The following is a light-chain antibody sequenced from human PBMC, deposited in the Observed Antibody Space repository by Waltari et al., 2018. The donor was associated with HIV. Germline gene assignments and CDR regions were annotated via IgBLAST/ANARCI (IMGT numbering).Light chain of an antibody. Sequence: EIVMTQSPATLSVSLGERATLSCRASQSVSSYLAWYQQKPGQAPRLLIYDASSRATGVPARFTGSGSGTEFTLTISILQSEDFAVYYCQQFIFWPFTFGQGTNLEI. V-gene: IGKV3-15*01. CDR3: QQFIFWPFT. J-gene: IGKJ2*01. CDR2: DAS. CDR1: QSVSSY.